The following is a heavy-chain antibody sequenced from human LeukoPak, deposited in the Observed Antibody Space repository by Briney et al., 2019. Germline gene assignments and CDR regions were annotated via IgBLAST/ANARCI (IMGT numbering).Heavy chain of an antibody. CDR3: ARGRVSSSTWYSTYYYFFYMDF. CDR2: IYTSGST. Sequence: PSETLSLTCTVSGGSISSYYWSWIRQPAGKGLEWIGRIYTSGSTNYNPSLKSRVTISLDTSRNQFSLKLNSVTAADTAVYFCARGRVSSSTWYSTYYYFFYMDFWGKGTTVTVSS. D-gene: IGHD4-11*01. CDR1: GGSISSYY. J-gene: IGHJ6*03. V-gene: IGHV4-4*07.